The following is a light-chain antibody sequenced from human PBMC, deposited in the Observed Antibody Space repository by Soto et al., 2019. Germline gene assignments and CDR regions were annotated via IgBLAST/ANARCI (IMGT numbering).Light chain of an antibody. Sequence: EIVLTQSPATLYLSPGARATLSCRASWSGAGYLAWYQQRPGQAPRLLMYDGSNRATGIPARFSGSGSGTDFNLTISRLEPEDFGVYYCQQRSSRNTCDQGTEPETK. V-gene: IGKV3-11*01. CDR2: DGS. CDR1: WSGAGY. CDR3: QQRSSRNT. J-gene: IGKJ2*01.